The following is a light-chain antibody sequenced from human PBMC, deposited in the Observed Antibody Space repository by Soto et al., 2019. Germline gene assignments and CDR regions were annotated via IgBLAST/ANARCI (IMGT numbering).Light chain of an antibody. CDR1: SSDVGGYNY. CDR2: EVS. CDR3: CSYAGSSTRVV. V-gene: IGLV2-8*01. Sequence: QSVLTQPPSASGSPGQSVTISCTGTSSDVGGYNYVSWYQQHPGKAPKLMIYEVSKRPSGVSDRFSGSKSGNTASLTISGLQAEDEADYYCCSYAGSSTRVVFGGGTKVTVL. J-gene: IGLJ2*01.